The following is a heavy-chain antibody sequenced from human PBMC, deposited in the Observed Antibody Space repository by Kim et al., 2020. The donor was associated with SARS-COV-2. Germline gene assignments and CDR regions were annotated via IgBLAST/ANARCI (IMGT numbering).Heavy chain of an antibody. CDR1: GFTFSSHW. D-gene: IGHD2-2*01. CDR2: INSDGSNT. Sequence: GGSLRLSCVASGFTFSSHWMHWVRQAPGKGLVWVSRINSDGSNTIYADSVKGRFTSSRDNAKNTLYLQMNSLRAGDTAMYYCARRAISLKEGAFDVWGQGTMVTVSS. J-gene: IGHJ3*01. CDR3: ARRAISLKEGAFDV. V-gene: IGHV3-74*01.